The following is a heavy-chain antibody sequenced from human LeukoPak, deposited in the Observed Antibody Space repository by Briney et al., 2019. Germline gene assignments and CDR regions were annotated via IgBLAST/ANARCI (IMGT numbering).Heavy chain of an antibody. J-gene: IGHJ4*02. V-gene: IGHV3-74*01. CDR1: GFSFSNYW. CDR2: ISSDGSST. Sequence: GGSLRLSCAASGFSFSNYWMHWVRQAPGKGLVWVSRISSDGSSTSYADSVKGRFTISRDNAKNTLYLQMSSLRAEDTAVYYCARDHGGTFDYWGQRTLVTVSS. CDR3: ARDHGGTFDY. D-gene: IGHD4-23*01.